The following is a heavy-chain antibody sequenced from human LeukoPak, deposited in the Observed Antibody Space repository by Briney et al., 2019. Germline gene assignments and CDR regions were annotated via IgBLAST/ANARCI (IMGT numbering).Heavy chain of an antibody. D-gene: IGHD3-16*01. CDR2: IYYSGSS. CDR3: ARDRENSNLGVWYFDL. Sequence: SGTLSLTCTVSGGSISSHSRRWIRQPPGKGLEWVGSIYYSGSSNYNPTLRSRGTISVHTSKNQFSLKLSSVTAADTAVYYCARDRENSNLGVWYFDLGGRGTLVTVSS. J-gene: IGHJ2*01. V-gene: IGHV4-59*11. CDR1: GGSISSHS.